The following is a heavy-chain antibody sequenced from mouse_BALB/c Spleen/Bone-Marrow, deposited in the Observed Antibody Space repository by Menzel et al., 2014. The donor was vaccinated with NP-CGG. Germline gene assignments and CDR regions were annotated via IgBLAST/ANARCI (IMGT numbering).Heavy chain of an antibody. D-gene: IGHD4-1*02. J-gene: IGHJ2*01. CDR1: GYTFSSYW. CDR2: ILPGSGST. V-gene: IGHV1-9*01. CDR3: ARSTGTWDY. Sequence: QVQLKQSGVELMKPGASVKISCKATGYTFSSYWIEWVKQRPGHGLEWIGEILPGSGSTNYNEKFKGKATFTADTSSNTAYMQLSSLTSEDSAVYYCARSTGTWDYWGQGTTLTVSS.